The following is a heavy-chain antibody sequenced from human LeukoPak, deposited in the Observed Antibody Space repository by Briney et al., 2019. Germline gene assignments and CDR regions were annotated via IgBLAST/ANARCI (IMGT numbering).Heavy chain of an antibody. CDR2: IYSGGST. CDR1: GFTVSSNY. V-gene: IGHV3-66*01. CDR3: ARDQSGSYYGY. J-gene: IGHJ4*02. Sequence: GGSLRLSCAASGFTVSSNYMSWVRQAPGKGLEWVSVIYSGGSTYYADSVKGRFTISRDNSKNTLYLQMNSLGAEDTAVYYCARDQSGSYYGYWGQGTLVTVSS. D-gene: IGHD1-26*01.